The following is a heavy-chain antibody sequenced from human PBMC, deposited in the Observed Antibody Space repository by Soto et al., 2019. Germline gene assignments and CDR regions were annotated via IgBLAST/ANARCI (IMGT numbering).Heavy chain of an antibody. V-gene: IGHV5-51*01. CDR2: IYPGDSDT. CDR1: GYIFTSYW. J-gene: IGHJ4*02. CDR3: ASNSGGYCSSTSCPRGYYFDY. Sequence: GESLKISCNGSGYIFTSYWIGWVRQLPGKGLEWMGIIYPGDSDTRYSTSFQGQVTISADKSISTAYLQWSSLKASDTAMYYCASNSGGYCSSTSCPRGYYFDYWGQGTLVTVSS. D-gene: IGHD2-2*01.